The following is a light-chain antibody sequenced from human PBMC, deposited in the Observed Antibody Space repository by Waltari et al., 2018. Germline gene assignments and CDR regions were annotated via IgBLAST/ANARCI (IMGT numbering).Light chain of an antibody. V-gene: IGLV1-44*01. CDR3: ATWDDSLKGFV. CDR2: NNY. J-gene: IGLJ1*01. CDR1: SSDIGSNT. Sequence: QSVLTQPPSASGTPGQRVTISCSGRSSDIGSNTVHWYQHLPGTAPRLLHYNNYYRPAGFRDRVCGSKSGTSASLAISGLQSEDEAVFYCATWDDSLKGFVFGSGTKVTVL.